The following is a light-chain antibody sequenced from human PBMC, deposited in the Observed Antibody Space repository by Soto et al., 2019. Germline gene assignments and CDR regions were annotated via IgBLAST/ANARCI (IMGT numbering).Light chain of an antibody. Sequence: EIVLTQSPGTLSLSPGEGATLSCRASQRVSNSWIAWYQHKPGQAPRLLIYGASSRAAGIPDRFSGGGSGTDFTLTITRLEPEDSAVFYCQQYGSPPWTFGQGTKV. V-gene: IGKV3-20*01. CDR2: GAS. J-gene: IGKJ1*01. CDR3: QQYGSPPWT. CDR1: QRVSNSW.